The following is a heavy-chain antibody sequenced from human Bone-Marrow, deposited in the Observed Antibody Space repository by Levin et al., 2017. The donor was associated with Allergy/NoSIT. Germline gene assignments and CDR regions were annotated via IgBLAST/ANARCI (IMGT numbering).Heavy chain of an antibody. CDR3: SSWYVTYCVDV. CDR2: ISFNVDGGTS. Sequence: ETLSLTCAASGFAFSKAWMNWVRQAPGKGLEWVGRISFNVDGGTSDYAAHVRGSFSISRYDSKNILYLQMNSLKTAATAVYYCSSWYVTYCVDVWGQGTMVTVSS. D-gene: IGHD6-13*01. V-gene: IGHV3-15*07. CDR1: GFAFSKAW. J-gene: IGHJ4*01.